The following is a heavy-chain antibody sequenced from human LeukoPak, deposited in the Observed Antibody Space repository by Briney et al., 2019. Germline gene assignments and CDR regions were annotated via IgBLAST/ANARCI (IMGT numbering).Heavy chain of an antibody. CDR3: ARGAQWVIDY. CDR1: GFTFSDYE. CDR2: ISTSGSTT. Sequence: GGSLRLSCGASGFTFSDYEVNWVRQAPGKGVEWVAYISTSGSTTHYADSVKGRFTISRDNAKNSLFLQMNSLRAEDTAVYYCARGAQWVIDYWGQGTLVTVSS. V-gene: IGHV3-48*03. D-gene: IGHD1-26*01. J-gene: IGHJ4*02.